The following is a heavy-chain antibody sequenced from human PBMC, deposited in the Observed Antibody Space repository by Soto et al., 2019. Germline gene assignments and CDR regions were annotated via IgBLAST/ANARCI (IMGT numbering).Heavy chain of an antibody. Sequence: EVQLVESGGGLVQPGGSLRLSCAASGFTFSSYSMNWVRQAPGKGLEWVSYISSSSSTIYYADSVKGRFTISRDNAKNSLFLKMNSLRDEEPACYYCAGDQCSSTSFYDDYYYGLAVGGQGTTAPFS. CDR2: ISSSSSTI. CDR1: GFTFSSYS. V-gene: IGHV3-48*02. CDR3: AGDQCSSTSFYDDYYYGLAV. D-gene: IGHD2-2*01. J-gene: IGHJ6*02.